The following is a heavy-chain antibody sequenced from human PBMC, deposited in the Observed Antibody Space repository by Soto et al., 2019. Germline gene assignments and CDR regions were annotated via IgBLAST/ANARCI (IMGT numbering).Heavy chain of an antibody. D-gene: IGHD3-10*01. CDR2: INGDGTGT. J-gene: IGHJ4*02. Sequence: EVQLVESGGGLVQPGGSLRLSCAASGFTFSNYWMHWVRQAPGKGLVWVSRINGDGTGTNYADSVKGQFTISRDNAKNTLYLPMNSLRAEDTAVYYCGRGASGSYRLDYWGQGTLFTVSS. CDR3: GRGASGSYRLDY. CDR1: GFTFSNYW. V-gene: IGHV3-74*01.